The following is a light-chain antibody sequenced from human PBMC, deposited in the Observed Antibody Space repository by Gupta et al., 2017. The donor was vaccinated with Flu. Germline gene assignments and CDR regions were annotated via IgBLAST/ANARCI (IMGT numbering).Light chain of an antibody. V-gene: IGKV1-39*01. CDR1: QSISSY. CDR3: QQSYSTPPEKT. J-gene: IGKJ1*01. Sequence: DIQMTQSPSSLSASVGDRVTITCRASQSISSYLNWYQQKPGKAPKLLIYAASSLQSGVPSRFSGSGSGTDFTLTISSLQPEDFAPYYCQQSYSTPPEKTFGQGTKVEIK. CDR2: AAS.